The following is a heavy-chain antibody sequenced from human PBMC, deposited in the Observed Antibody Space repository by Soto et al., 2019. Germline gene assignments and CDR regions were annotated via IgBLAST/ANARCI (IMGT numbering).Heavy chain of an antibody. D-gene: IGHD2-15*01. J-gene: IGHJ6*02. CDR3: SGCSGGACHQNYGMDV. Sequence: EVHLVESGGGLVKPGGSLRLSCAVSGFTFSSCTVNWVRQAPGKGLEWVSSISPSTSHIYYEDSVKGRFTISRDNAKNSLFLQMNSLRAEDTAVYYCSGCSGGACHQNYGMDVWGQGTTVTVSS. CDR1: GFTFSSCT. V-gene: IGHV3-21*01. CDR2: ISPSTSHI.